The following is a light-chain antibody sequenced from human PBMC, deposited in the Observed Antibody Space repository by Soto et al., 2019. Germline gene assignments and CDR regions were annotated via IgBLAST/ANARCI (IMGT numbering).Light chain of an antibody. CDR2: EVI. CDR3: TSYAGSDNVI. J-gene: IGLJ2*01. Sequence: QSVPTQPPSASGSPGQSVTISCTGTSSDVGGHNYVSWYQQHPGKAPKLLIYEVIQRPSGVPDRFSGSKSGNTASLTVSGLQAEDEADYYCTSYAGSDNVIFGGGTKLTVL. V-gene: IGLV2-8*01. CDR1: SSDVGGHNY.